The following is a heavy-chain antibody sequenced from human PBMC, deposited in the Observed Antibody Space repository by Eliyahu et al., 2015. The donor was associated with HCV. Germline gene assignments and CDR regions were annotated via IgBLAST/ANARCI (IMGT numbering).Heavy chain of an antibody. J-gene: IGHJ4*02. CDR1: GFTFSSYA. D-gene: IGHD2-15*01. CDR2: ISSNGGST. Sequence: EVQLVESGGGLVQPGGSLRLSCAASGFTFSSYAMHWVRQAPGKGLEYVSAISSNGGSTYYANSVKGRFTLSRDNSKNTLYLQMGSLRAEDMAVYYCARGGEVVVAASFDYWGQGTLVTVSS. V-gene: IGHV3-64*01. CDR3: ARGGEVVVAASFDY.